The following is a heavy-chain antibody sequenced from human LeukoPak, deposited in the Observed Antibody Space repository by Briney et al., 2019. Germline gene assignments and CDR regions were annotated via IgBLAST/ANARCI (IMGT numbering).Heavy chain of an antibody. Sequence: EGSLRLSCAASGFTFSNYAMHWVRQAPGKGLEWVALISYDGSNKYYADSVKGRFTISRDNSKNTLYLQMNSLRAEDTAVYYCAKDRPYGSGSNDYWGQGTLVTVSS. CDR1: GFTFSNYA. CDR2: ISYDGSNK. V-gene: IGHV3-30*04. J-gene: IGHJ4*02. D-gene: IGHD3-10*01. CDR3: AKDRPYGSGSNDY.